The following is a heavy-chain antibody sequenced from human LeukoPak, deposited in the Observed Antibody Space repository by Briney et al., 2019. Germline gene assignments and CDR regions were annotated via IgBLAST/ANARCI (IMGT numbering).Heavy chain of an antibody. V-gene: IGHV1-3*01. J-gene: IGHJ5*02. Sequence: GASVKVSCKASGYTFTSYAMHWVRQAPGQRFEWMGWINAGNGNTKYSQKFQGRVTITRDTSASTAYMELSSLRSEDTAVYYWARDFYGSGSYYIRWFDPWGQGTLVTVSS. D-gene: IGHD3-10*01. CDR3: ARDFYGSGSYYIRWFDP. CDR2: INAGNGNT. CDR1: GYTFTSYA.